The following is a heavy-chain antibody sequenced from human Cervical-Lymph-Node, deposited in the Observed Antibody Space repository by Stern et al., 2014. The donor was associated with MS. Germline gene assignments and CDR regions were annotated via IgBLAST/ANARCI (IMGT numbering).Heavy chain of an antibody. CDR3: ARGIYSSGYFEYFQH. D-gene: IGHD6-19*01. CDR2: IKPSGDVT. CDR1: ENTFSSYS. Sequence: QVHLVESGAEVKKPGASVKLSCKASENTFSSYSIHWVRQAPGQGLEWLGMIKPSGDVTSDAQKFQGRITMTRDTSTNTVYMELSSLRSADTAVYYCARGIYSSGYFEYFQHWGQGTPVTVSS. V-gene: IGHV1-46*03. J-gene: IGHJ1*01.